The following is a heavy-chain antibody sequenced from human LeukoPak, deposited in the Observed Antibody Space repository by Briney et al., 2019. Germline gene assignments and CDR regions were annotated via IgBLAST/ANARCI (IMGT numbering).Heavy chain of an antibody. CDR1: GFTFSSYS. J-gene: IGHJ3*02. CDR3: AREVRPYGPNDAFDI. Sequence: GGSLRLSCAASGFTFSSYSMNWVRQAPGKGLEWVSSISSSSSYIYYADSVKGRFTISRDNAKNSLYLQMNSLRAEDTAVYYCAREVRPYGPNDAFDIWGQGTMVTVSS. D-gene: IGHD3-16*01. CDR2: ISSSSSYI. V-gene: IGHV3-21*01.